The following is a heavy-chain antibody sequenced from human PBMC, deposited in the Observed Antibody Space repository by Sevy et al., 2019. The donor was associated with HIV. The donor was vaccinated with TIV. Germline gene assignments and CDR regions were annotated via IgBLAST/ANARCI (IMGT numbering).Heavy chain of an antibody. CDR3: ARGSGDY. CDR2: IKQDGSEK. V-gene: IGHV3-7*01. CDR1: GFTFSSYW. Sequence: GGSLRLSCAASGFTFSSYWMTWVRQAPGKGLEWVANIKQDGSEKYHVASVKGRFTISRDNAKNSPYLQMNSLRDEDTAVYYCARGSGDYWGQGTLVTVSS. J-gene: IGHJ4*02.